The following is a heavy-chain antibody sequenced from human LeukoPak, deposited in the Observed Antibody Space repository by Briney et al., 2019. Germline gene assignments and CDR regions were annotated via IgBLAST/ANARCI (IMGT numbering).Heavy chain of an antibody. Sequence: SETLSLTCAVYGGSFSGYYWSWIRQLPGKGLEWIGEINHSGSTNYNPSLKSRVTISVDTSKNQFSLKLSSVTAADTAVYYCARRGGSPKRRAFDIWGQGTMVTVSS. CDR2: INHSGST. J-gene: IGHJ3*02. D-gene: IGHD5-24*01. CDR3: ARRGGSPKRRAFDI. V-gene: IGHV4-34*01. CDR1: GGSFSGYY.